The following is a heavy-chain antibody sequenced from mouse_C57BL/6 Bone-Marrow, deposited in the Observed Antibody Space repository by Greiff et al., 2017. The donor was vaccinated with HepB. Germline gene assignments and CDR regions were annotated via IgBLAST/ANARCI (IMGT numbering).Heavy chain of an antibody. CDR1: GFSFNTYA. CDR3: VRPLISPHDAMDY. CDR2: IRSKSNNYAT. V-gene: IGHV10-1*01. Sequence: EVNVVESGGGLVQPKGSLKLSCAASGFSFNTYAMNWVRQAPGKGLEWVARIRSKSNNYATYYADSVKDRFTISRDDSESMLYLQMNNLKTEDTAMYYCVRPLISPHDAMDYWGQGTSVTVSS. J-gene: IGHJ4*01. D-gene: IGHD1-1*01.